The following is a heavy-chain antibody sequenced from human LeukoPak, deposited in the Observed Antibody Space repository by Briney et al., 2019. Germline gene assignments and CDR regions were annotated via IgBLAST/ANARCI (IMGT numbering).Heavy chain of an antibody. J-gene: IGHJ4*02. CDR2: INSSGANT. Sequence: PGGSLRLSCAASGFTFSNYAMTWVRQAPGKGLEWVSVINSSGANTYYADSVKGRFTISRDNSKNTLYLQMNSLRAEDAAVYYCAHEGHSSGYGSSRAYYLDYWGQGTLVTVSS. CDR3: AHEGHSSGYGSSRAYYLDY. V-gene: IGHV3-23*01. CDR1: GFTFSNYA. D-gene: IGHD5-18*01.